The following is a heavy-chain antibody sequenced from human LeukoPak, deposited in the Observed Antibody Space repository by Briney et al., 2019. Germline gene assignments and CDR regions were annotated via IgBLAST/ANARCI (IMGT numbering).Heavy chain of an antibody. CDR3: ARDGLSYFGDQDYYYYMDV. V-gene: IGHV1-69*05. Sequence: GASVTVSFKASGGTFSSYAISWVRQAPAQGLELMGGIIPIFGTANYEQKFQGRVTITTDESTSTAYMELSSLRSEDTAVYYCARDGLSYFGDQDYYYYMDVWGKGTTVTVSS. D-gene: IGHD3-10*01. CDR2: IIPIFGTA. J-gene: IGHJ6*03. CDR1: GGTFSSYA.